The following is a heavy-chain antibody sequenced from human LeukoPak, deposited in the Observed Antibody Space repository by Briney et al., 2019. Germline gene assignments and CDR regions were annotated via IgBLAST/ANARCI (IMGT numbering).Heavy chain of an antibody. Sequence: QPGRSLRLSCEASGLTFSTYGMHWVRQAPGKGLEWLSGISYDGGATYYADSVRGRFTISRDNSKNMLYLQMDSLRAEDTALYYCAKDHTSSPAGYWGQGTLVIVSS. CDR2: ISYDGGAT. J-gene: IGHJ1*01. CDR1: GLTFSTYG. D-gene: IGHD2-2*01. CDR3: AKDHTSSPAGY. V-gene: IGHV3-23*01.